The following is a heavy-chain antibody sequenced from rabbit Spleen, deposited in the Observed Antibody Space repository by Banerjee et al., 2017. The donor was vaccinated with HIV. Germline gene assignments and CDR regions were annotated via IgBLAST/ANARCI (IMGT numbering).Heavy chain of an antibody. D-gene: IGHD4-1*01. V-gene: IGHV1S45*01. CDR1: GLDFSSSYW. J-gene: IGHJ3*01. CDR2: IYTGDSNT. Sequence: QQQLEEYGGDLVQPEGSLTLTFKVSGLDFSSSYWIWRVRQAPGKGLEWIAYIYTGDSNTAYASWAKGRFTISKTSSTTVTLQLNSLTAADTATYFCGREDSSGWGLLDLWGQGTLVTVS. CDR3: GREDSSGWGLLDL.